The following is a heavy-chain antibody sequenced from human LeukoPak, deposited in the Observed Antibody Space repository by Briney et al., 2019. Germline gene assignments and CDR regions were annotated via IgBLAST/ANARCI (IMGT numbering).Heavy chain of an antibody. CDR2: ISAYNNNT. J-gene: IGHJ5*02. V-gene: IGHV1-18*01. D-gene: IGHD5-12*01. CDR1: GYTFTTYG. CDR3: ATDRGGSGYDLEGWFDP. Sequence: ASVKVSCKASGYTFTTYGISWVRQAPGQGLEWMGWISAYNNNTKYAQKFQGGVTMTTDTSTSTAYMELRSLRSDDTAVYYCATDRGGSGYDLEGWFDPWGQGTLVTASS.